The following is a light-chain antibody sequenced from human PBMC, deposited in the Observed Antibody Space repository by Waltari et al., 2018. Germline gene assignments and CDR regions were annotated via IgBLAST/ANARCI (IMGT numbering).Light chain of an antibody. CDR1: SSNIGGND. CDR2: TNN. V-gene: IGLV1-44*01. J-gene: IGLJ3*02. CDR3: ATWEDSLNGWV. Sequence: QSVVIQSPSASGTPGQRVTISCSGSSSNIGGNDVYWYQQFPGTAPKLLIYTNNPRPSWFPGRFSGATSGTSASLVISGLQSEDEADYYCATWEDSLNGWVFGGGTKLTVL.